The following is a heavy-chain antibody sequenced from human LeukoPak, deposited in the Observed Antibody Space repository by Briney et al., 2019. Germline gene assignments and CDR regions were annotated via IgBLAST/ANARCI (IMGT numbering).Heavy chain of an antibody. CDR1: GGSFSGYY. J-gene: IGHJ6*03. CDR3: VVTAALGYYMDV. V-gene: IGHV4-34*01. Sequence: SETLSLTCTVYGGSFSGYYWSWIRQPPGKGLEWIGEINHSGSTNYNPSLKSRVTISVDTSKNQFSLKLSSVTAADTAVYYCVVTAALGYYMDVWGKGTTVTVSS. D-gene: IGHD2-21*02. CDR2: INHSGST.